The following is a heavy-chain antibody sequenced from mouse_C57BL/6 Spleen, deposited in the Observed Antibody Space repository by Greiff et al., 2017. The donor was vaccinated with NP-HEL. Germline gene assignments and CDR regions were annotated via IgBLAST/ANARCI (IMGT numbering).Heavy chain of an antibody. CDR2: IHPNSGST. CDR1: GYTFTSYW. CDR3: ARSGVPDNYFDY. Sequence: VQLKQPGAELVKPGASVKLSCKASGYTFTSYWLHWVKQRPGQGLEWIGMIHPNSGSTNYNEKFKSKATLTVDKSSSTAYMQLSSLTSEDSAVYYCARSGVPDNYFDYWGQGTTLTVSS. V-gene: IGHV1-64*01. J-gene: IGHJ2*01.